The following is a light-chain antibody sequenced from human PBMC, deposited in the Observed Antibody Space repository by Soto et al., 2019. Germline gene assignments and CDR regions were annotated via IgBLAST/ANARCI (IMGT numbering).Light chain of an antibody. Sequence: QLPSVSAAPGQKVTISCSGTISNIGNNFVSWYQHFPGKAPKLLIFDDTKRPSGIPDRFSGSKSGTSATLGITGLQTGDEADYYSATWRGSLSLAFGGGTKLTVL. CDR2: DDT. V-gene: IGLV1-51*01. CDR1: ISNIGNNF. CDR3: ATWRGSLSLA. J-gene: IGLJ3*02.